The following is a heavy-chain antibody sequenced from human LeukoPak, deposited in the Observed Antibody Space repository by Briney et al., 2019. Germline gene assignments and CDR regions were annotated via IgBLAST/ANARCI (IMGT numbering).Heavy chain of an antibody. CDR2: ISGSGGST. CDR3: AKGKYSSSFAYYYYMDV. D-gene: IGHD6-13*01. J-gene: IGHJ6*03. V-gene: IGHV3-23*01. Sequence: GGSLRLSCAASGFTFSSYAMSWVRQAPGKGLEWVSAISGSGGSTYYADSVKGRFTISRDNSKNTLYLQMNSLRAEDTAVYYCAKGKYSSSFAYYYYMDVWGKGTTVTVSS. CDR1: GFTFSSYA.